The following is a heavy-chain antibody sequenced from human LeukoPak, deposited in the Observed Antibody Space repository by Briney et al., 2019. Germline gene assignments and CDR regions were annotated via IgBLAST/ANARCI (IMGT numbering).Heavy chain of an antibody. CDR2: ISFSGSTI. CDR3: ARERTVSSSWIYYYYYYMDV. Sequence: GGSLRLSCAASGFTFSDYYMSWIRQAPGKGLEWVSYISFSGSTIYYADSVKGRFTISRDNAKNSLYLQMNSLRAEDTAVYYCARERTVSSSWIYYYYYYMDVWGKGTTVTISS. D-gene: IGHD6-13*01. CDR1: GFTFSDYY. V-gene: IGHV3-11*04. J-gene: IGHJ6*03.